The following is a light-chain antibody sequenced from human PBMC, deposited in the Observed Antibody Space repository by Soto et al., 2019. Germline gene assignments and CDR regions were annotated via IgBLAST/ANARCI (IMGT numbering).Light chain of an antibody. J-gene: IGKJ3*01. V-gene: IGKV1-27*01. Sequence: DIQMTQSPTSLSASVGDRVTITCRASQGIRNFVACYQQKPGKAPKLLIYAASTLQSGVPSRFSGRGSGTDLSLTINSMHPEYVATYSCQQYSSVPVFGRWTKVEIK. CDR2: AAS. CDR3: QQYSSVPV. CDR1: QGIRNF.